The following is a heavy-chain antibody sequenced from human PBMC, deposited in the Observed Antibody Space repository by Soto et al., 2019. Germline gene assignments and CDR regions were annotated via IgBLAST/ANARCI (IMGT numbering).Heavy chain of an antibody. CDR3: ARPLSYGIGTPFDP. CDR1: GFTFSSYW. V-gene: IGHV3-74*01. D-gene: IGHD1-1*01. CDR2: INGDGSTT. Sequence: EVQLVESGGGLVQPGGSLRLSCAASGFTFSSYWMHWVRQAPGKGLVWVSRINGDGSTTSYADSVKGRFIISRDNAKNMLYLQMNSLRAEDTAVYYCARPLSYGIGTPFDPCGPGTLVTVSS. J-gene: IGHJ5*02.